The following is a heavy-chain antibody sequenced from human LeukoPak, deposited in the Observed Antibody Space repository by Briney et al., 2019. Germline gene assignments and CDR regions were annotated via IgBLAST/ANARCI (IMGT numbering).Heavy chain of an antibody. V-gene: IGHV3-74*01. CDR1: GTYW. J-gene: IGHJ4*02. CDR2: INSDGSWT. CDR3: VTFYETY. D-gene: IGHD2/OR15-2a*01. Sequence: GGSLRLSCAASGTYWMHWVRQAPGKGLVWVSHINSDGSWTGYADSVKGRFTISKDNAKNTVSLQMNNLRAEDTAVYYCVTFYETYWGRGTLVTVS.